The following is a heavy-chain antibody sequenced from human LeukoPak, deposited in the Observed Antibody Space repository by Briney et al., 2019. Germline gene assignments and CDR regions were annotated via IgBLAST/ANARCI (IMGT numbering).Heavy chain of an antibody. V-gene: IGHV3-23*01. Sequence: PGGSLRLSCAASGFTFSSYARSWVRQAPGKGLEWVSAISGSGGSTYYADSVKGRFTISRDNSKNTLYLQMNSLRAEDTAVYDCAKDRGLLFGEFHDYWGQGTLVTVSS. CDR1: GFTFSSYA. CDR3: AKDRGLLFGEFHDY. D-gene: IGHD3-10*02. J-gene: IGHJ4*02. CDR2: ISGSGGST.